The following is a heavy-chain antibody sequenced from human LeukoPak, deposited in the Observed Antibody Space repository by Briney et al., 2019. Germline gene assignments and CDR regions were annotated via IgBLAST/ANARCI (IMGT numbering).Heavy chain of an antibody. CDR1: GGSFSGYY. V-gene: IGHV4-34*01. CDR3: ARDPTPVTKGFDI. D-gene: IGHD4-23*01. CDR2: MNPGGST. J-gene: IGHJ3*02. Sequence: SETLSLTCAVYGGSFSGYYWTWIRQTPGKGLEWIGEMNPGGSTNYNPSLKSRVTISVDTSKNQFSLKLISVTAADTAVYYCARDPTPVTKGFDIWGQGTLVTVSS.